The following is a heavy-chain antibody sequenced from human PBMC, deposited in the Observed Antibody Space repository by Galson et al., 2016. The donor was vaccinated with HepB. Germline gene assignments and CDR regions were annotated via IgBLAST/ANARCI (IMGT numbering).Heavy chain of an antibody. D-gene: IGHD7-27*01. CDR2: TYYRSKWWN. CDR1: GDSVTNNGAA. CDR3: ARAETNWDGTGDHWIDP. Sequence: CAISGDSVTNNGAAWTWIRQSPSRGLEWLGRTYYRSKWWNTYAVSVKSRITINPDPSKTQFSLQLNSVTPEDTAVYSCARAETNWDGTGDHWIDPWGQGILVTVSS. J-gene: IGHJ5*02. V-gene: IGHV6-1*01.